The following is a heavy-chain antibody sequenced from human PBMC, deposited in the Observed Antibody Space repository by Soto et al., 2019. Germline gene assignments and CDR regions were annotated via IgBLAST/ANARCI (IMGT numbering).Heavy chain of an antibody. J-gene: IGHJ4*02. V-gene: IGHV1-2*02. Sequence: GASVKVSCKASGYTFTSYYIHWVRQAPGQGLEWMGWINPITGGTNYAPKFQGRVTMTRDTSITTAYMELSRLRSDDTVVYYCARNYYDSSDRDYLDCWGQGTPVTVSS. CDR2: INPITGGT. CDR3: ARNYYDSSDRDYLDC. D-gene: IGHD3-22*01. CDR1: GYTFTSYY.